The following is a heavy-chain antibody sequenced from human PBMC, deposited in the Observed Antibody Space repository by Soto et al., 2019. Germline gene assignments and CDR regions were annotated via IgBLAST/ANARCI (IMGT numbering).Heavy chain of an antibody. V-gene: IGHV1-69*13. J-gene: IGHJ6*02. Sequence: SVKVSFKACGGTFSSYAISWVRQAPGQGLEWMGGIIPIFGTANYAQKFQGRVTITADESTSTAYMELSSLRSEDTAVYYCARDRNIVATIYNYYGMDVWGQGTTVTVSS. CDR2: IIPIFGTA. CDR3: ARDRNIVATIYNYYGMDV. CDR1: GGTFSSYA. D-gene: IGHD5-12*01.